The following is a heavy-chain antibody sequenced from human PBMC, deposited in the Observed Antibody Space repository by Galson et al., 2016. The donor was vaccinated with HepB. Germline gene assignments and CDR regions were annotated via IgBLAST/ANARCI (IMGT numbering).Heavy chain of an antibody. CDR1: GFNLSNYG. CDR3: ARDGRRATSEFFGD. D-gene: IGHD1-14*01. CDR2: IRFDGTNK. J-gene: IGHJ4*02. Sequence: SLRLSCAVSGFNLSNYGIHWVRQAPGKGLEWLTVIRFDGTNKYFAESVKGRFGISKDNSKNMVYLQMNNLRGEDTATYYCARDGRRATSEFFGDWGQGTLVVVST. V-gene: IGHV3-33*01.